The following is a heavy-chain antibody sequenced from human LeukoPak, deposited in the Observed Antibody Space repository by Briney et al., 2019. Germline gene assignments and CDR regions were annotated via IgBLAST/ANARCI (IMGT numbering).Heavy chain of an antibody. J-gene: IGHJ6*02. CDR3: AKEIVAGTNYYYYYGMDV. CDR2: ITGSGGNT. V-gene: IGHV3-23*01. CDR1: GFTFTSYA. Sequence: GGSLRLSCAASGFTFTSYAMSWVRQVPGRGLEWVSLITGSGGNTYYADSVKGRFTISRDNSKNTLYLQMNSLRAEDTAVYYCAKEIVAGTNYYYYYGMDVWGQGTTVTVSS. D-gene: IGHD6-19*01.